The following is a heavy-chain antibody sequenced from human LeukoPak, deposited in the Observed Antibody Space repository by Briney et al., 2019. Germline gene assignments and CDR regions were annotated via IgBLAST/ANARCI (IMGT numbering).Heavy chain of an antibody. CDR1: GFTFSDYS. CDR3: ARERGSTSHTRGGYFDY. D-gene: IGHD2-2*01. V-gene: IGHV3-30*03. J-gene: IGHJ4*02. CDR2: ISYDGSNK. Sequence: PGGSLRLTCAASGFTFSDYSMNWVRQAPGKGLEWVAVISYDGSNKYYADSVKGRFTISRDNSKNTLYLQMNSLRAEDTAVYYCARERGSTSHTRGGYFDYWGQGTLVTVSS.